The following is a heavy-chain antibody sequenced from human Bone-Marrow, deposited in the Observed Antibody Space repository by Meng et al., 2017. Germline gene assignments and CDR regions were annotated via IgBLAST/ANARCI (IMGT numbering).Heavy chain of an antibody. D-gene: IGHD3-22*01. J-gene: IGHJ6*02. CDR1: GFTFSSYA. CDR2: ISYDGSNK. Sequence: GGSLRLSCAASGFTFSSYAMHWVRQAPGKGLEWVAVISYDGSNKYYADSVKGRFTISRDNSKNTLYLQMNSLRAEDTAVYYCARDNSYYDSSGSEYYYYYYGMDVWGQGTTVTVSS. V-gene: IGHV3-30*04. CDR3: ARDNSYYDSSGSEYYYYYYGMDV.